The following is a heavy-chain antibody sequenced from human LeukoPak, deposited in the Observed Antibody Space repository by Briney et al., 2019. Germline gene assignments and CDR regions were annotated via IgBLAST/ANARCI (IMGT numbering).Heavy chain of an antibody. Sequence: SETLSLTCAVYGGSFNDYYWNWIRQPPGKGLEWIGEINLRGSTTYNPSLKSRVTISLDESKNQFSLKLSSVTAADTAVYYCARDPGTMLRGSRRGYDGNYYYMDVWGKGTTVTVSS. J-gene: IGHJ6*03. CDR1: GGSFNDYY. CDR3: ARDPGTMLRGSRRGYDGNYYYMDV. D-gene: IGHD3-10*01. V-gene: IGHV4-34*01. CDR2: INLRGST.